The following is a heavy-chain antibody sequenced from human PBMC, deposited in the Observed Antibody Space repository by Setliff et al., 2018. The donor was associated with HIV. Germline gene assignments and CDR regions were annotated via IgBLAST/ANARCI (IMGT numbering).Heavy chain of an antibody. CDR1: GGSFNGYS. Sequence: TSETLSLTCAVYGGSFNGYSWTWIRQPPGKGLEWIGGINHSGSTNYNPSLKSRVTISVDTSKSQFSLRLNSVTAADTAVYYCASDISPDDGYNRLHYFDYWGQGTLVTVSS. CDR3: ASDISPDDGYNRLHYFDY. CDR2: INHSGST. D-gene: IGHD5-12*01. J-gene: IGHJ4*02. V-gene: IGHV4-34*01.